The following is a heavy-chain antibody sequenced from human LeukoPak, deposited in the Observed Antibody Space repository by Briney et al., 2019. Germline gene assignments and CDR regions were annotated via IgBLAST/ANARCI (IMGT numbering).Heavy chain of an antibody. CDR3: ARDQDDYGGNSPLGY. V-gene: IGHV3-74*01. CDR1: GFTFSSYW. CDR2: INTDGSRA. Sequence: GGSLRLSCAASGFTFSSYWMHWVRQAPGKGPVWVSRINTDGSRATYADSVKGRFTISRDNARNTLYLQMNSLRAEDTAVYYCARDQDDYGGNSPLGYWGQGTLVTVSS. J-gene: IGHJ4*02. D-gene: IGHD4-23*01.